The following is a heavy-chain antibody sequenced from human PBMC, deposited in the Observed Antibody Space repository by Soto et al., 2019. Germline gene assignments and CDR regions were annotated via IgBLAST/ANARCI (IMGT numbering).Heavy chain of an antibody. J-gene: IGHJ4*02. CDR2: IYYSGST. Sequence: QVQLQESGPGLVKPSETLSLTCTVSGGSISSYYWSWIRQPPGKGLEWIGYIYYSGSTNYNPSLNSRDXXXVXXSKNQFSLKLSSVTAADTAVYYCASHYDILTGYYIPYYFDYWGQGTLVTVSS. D-gene: IGHD3-9*01. CDR3: ASHYDILTGYYIPYYFDY. CDR1: GGSISSYY. V-gene: IGHV4-59*08.